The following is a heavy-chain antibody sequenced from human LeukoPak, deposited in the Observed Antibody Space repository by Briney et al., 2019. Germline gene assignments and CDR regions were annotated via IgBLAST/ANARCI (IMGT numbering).Heavy chain of an antibody. V-gene: IGHV3-30*02. D-gene: IGHD2-21*02. Sequence: GGSLRLSCAASGFTFSSYGMHWVRQAPGKGLEWVAFIRYDGNNRYYADSVKGRFTISRDNSKNTLYLQMNSLRSEDTAVYYCATGSQPLLYFDYWGQGTLVTVSS. J-gene: IGHJ4*02. CDR1: GFTFSSYG. CDR3: ATGSQPLLYFDY. CDR2: IRYDGNNR.